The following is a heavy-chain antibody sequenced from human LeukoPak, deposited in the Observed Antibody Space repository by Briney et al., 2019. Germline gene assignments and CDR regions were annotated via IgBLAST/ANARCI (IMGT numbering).Heavy chain of an antibody. CDR3: TREGYYGSGSSPTYYFDY. D-gene: IGHD3-10*01. J-gene: IGHJ4*02. V-gene: IGHV3-23*01. Sequence: GGSLRLSCAASGFTFSSYAMSWVRQAPGKGLEWVSAISGSGGSTYYADSVKGRFTISRDNSKNTLYLQMNSLRVEDTAVYYCTREGYYGSGSSPTYYFDYWGQGTLVTVSS. CDR1: GFTFSSYA. CDR2: ISGSGGST.